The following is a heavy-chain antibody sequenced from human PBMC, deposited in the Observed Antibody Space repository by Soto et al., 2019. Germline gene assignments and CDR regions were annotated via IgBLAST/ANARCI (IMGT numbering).Heavy chain of an antibody. J-gene: IGHJ4*02. Sequence: QVQLVQSGADVQRPGSSVRVSCKASGDTFNFYSINWVRQAPGLRLQWMGRINPILSMSNYAPRFQGRVTITADKSTSTAYMELSSLRSADTAMYYCATSYGSGYRAFDSWGQGALVTVS. CDR1: GDTFNFYS. D-gene: IGHD3-10*01. CDR2: INPILSMS. CDR3: ATSYGSGYRAFDS. V-gene: IGHV1-69*02.